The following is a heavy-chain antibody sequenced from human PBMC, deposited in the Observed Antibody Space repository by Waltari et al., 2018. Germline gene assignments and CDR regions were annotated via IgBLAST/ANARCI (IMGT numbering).Heavy chain of an antibody. J-gene: IGHJ4*02. Sequence: QVQLQESGPGLVKPSETLSLTSAVSRGSIASSDWWTWVRQPPGKGLEWIAEVSHGGGTNYSPSLRSRVTVSVDKSNNQISLKLISVTAADTAVYYCARNLDLWGQGILVIVSS. D-gene: IGHD3-9*01. CDR3: ARNLDL. V-gene: IGHV4-4*02. CDR2: VSHGGGT. CDR1: RGSIASSDW.